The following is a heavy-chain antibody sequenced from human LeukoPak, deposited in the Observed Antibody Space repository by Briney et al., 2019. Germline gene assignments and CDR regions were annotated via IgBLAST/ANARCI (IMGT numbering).Heavy chain of an antibody. V-gene: IGHV4-30-4*01. J-gene: IGHJ6*02. D-gene: IGHD6-13*01. CDR1: GGSISSGDYY. Sequence: PSQTLSLTCTVSGGSISSGDYYWSWIRQPPGKGLEWIGYIYYTGSTNYNPSLKSRVTISVDTSKNQFSLKLSSVTAADTAVYYCARHQAAAGRYGMDVWGQGTTVTVSS. CDR2: IYYTGST. CDR3: ARHQAAAGRYGMDV.